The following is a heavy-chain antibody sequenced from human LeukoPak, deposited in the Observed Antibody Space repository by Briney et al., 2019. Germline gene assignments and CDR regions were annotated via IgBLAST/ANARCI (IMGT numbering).Heavy chain of an antibody. V-gene: IGHV3-21*01. Sequence: GGSLRLSCAASGFTFSNYGLSWVRQAPGKGLEWVSSISSSSSYIYYADSVKGRFTISRDNAKNSPYLQMNSLRAEDTAVYYCARRGVGATGHSDYWGQGTLVTVSS. CDR1: GFTFSNYG. CDR3: ARRGVGATGHSDY. CDR2: ISSSSSYI. D-gene: IGHD1-26*01. J-gene: IGHJ4*02.